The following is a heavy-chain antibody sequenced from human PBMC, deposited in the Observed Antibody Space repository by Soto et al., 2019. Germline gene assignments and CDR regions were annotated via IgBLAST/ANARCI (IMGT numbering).Heavy chain of an antibody. CDR1: GFTFSSYG. V-gene: IGHV3-30*03. J-gene: IGHJ6*02. Sequence: QVQLVESGGGVVQPGRSLRLSCAASGFTFSSYGMHWVRQAPGKGLEWVAVISYDGSNKYYADSVKGRFTISRDNSKNTLYLQMNSLRAEDTAVYYCAATTVTTGWGYYYYGMDVWGQGTTVTVSS. CDR2: ISYDGSNK. D-gene: IGHD4-17*01. CDR3: AATTVTTGWGYYYYGMDV.